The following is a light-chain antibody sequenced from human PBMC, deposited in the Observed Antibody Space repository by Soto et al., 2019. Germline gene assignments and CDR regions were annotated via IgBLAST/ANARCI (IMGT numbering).Light chain of an antibody. CDR1: QGISSY. CDR2: GAS. V-gene: IGKV1-9*01. CDR3: QQLNTFPRT. J-gene: IGKJ1*01. Sequence: DIQLTQSPSFLSASVGDRVTITCRASQGISSYLAWYQQRPGKAPKLLMYGASTLQSGVPSRFSGSASGTTFTLTINNLQPEDFATYYCQQLNTFPRTFGQGTKVE.